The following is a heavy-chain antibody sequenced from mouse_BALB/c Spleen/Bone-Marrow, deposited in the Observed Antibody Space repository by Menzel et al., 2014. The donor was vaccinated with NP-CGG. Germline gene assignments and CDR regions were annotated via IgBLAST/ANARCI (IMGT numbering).Heavy chain of an antibody. CDR3: ARCGGLRDFDY. D-gene: IGHD2-4*01. J-gene: IGHJ2*01. Sequence: QVQLQQSGPELVKPGASEKMSCKASGYTFTDYVISWVKQRTGQGLEWIGEIYPGSGSTCYNEKFKGKATLTADKSSNTAYMQLSSLTSEDSAVYFCARCGGLRDFDYWGQGTTLTVSS. V-gene: IGHV1-77*01. CDR1: GYTFTDYV. CDR2: IYPGSGST.